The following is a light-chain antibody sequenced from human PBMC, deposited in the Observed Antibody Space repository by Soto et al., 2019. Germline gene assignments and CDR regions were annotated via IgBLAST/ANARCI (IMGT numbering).Light chain of an antibody. CDR3: QHYNSYSEA. CDR1: QPISSW. CDR2: KAS. V-gene: IGKV1-5*03. Sequence: DIQMTQSPSSLSGTVGDRVTITCRASQPISSWLAWYQQKPGKAPKLLIYKASTLKSGVPSRFSGSGSGTEFTLTISSLQPDDFATYYCQHYNSYSEAFGKGTKVELK. J-gene: IGKJ1*01.